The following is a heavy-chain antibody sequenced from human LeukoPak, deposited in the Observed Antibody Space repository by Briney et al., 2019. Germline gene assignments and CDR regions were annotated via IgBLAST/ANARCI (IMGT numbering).Heavy chain of an antibody. Sequence: GGSLRLSCAASGFTFSSHWMHWVRQAPGEGLVWVSRIKSDGSSTDYADSAKGRFTISRDNAKNTLYLQMNSLRAEDTAVYFCARVGGYNSYFDYWGQGTLVTVSS. CDR3: ARVGGYNSYFDY. CDR1: GFTFSSHW. J-gene: IGHJ4*02. V-gene: IGHV3-74*01. CDR2: IKSDGSST. D-gene: IGHD5-24*01.